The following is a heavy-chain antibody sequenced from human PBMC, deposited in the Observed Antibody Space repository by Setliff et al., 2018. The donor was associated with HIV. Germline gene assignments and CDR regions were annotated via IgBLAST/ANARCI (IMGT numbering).Heavy chain of an antibody. D-gene: IGHD3-10*01. CDR2: IDYSGST. J-gene: IGHJ6*03. CDR3: ARSTVGIRGVVRGYYYYYMDV. CDR1: GYSISSSNW. Sequence: LSLTCTVSGYSISSSNWWGWIRQTPGKGLEWIGYIDYSGSTYYNPSLESRVTMSVDTSKNQFSLKLTSVTAVDTAAYYCARSTVGIRGVVRGYYYYYMDVWGKGTTVTVSS. V-gene: IGHV4-28*01.